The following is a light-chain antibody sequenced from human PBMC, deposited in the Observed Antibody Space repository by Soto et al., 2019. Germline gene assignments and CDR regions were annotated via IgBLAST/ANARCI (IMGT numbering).Light chain of an antibody. Sequence: EIVMTQSPATLSVSPGERTTLSCRASQSVSSNLAWYQQKPGQAPRLLIYGASSRATGIPDRSSGSGSGTEFTLTINNLEPEDFAVYYCQQRNVWPPITFGQGTRLEIK. CDR2: GAS. CDR3: QQRNVWPPIT. V-gene: IGKV3D-15*01. CDR1: QSVSSN. J-gene: IGKJ5*01.